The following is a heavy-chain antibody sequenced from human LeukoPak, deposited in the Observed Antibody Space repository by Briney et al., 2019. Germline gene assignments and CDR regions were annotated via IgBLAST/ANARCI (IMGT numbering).Heavy chain of an antibody. CDR1: GFTFSDYY. CDR3: ARDGGYSYGHRIDY. V-gene: IGHV3-11*04. CDR2: ISSSGSTI. D-gene: IGHD5-12*01. J-gene: IGHJ4*02. Sequence: VGSLRLSCAASGFTFSDYYMSWIRQAPGKGLEWVSYISSSGSTIYYADSVNGRFTISSDNSKTTLYLQMNDLRGEETALYYCARDGGYSYGHRIDYWGQGTLVTVSS.